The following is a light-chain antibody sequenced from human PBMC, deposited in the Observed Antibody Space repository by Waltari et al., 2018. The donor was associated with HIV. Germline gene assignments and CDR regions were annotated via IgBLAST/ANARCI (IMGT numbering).Light chain of an antibody. V-gene: IGLV1-47*01. CDR1: SSNIGTNY. CDR2: RNN. J-gene: IGLJ2*01. Sequence: QSVLTQPPSASGTPGPSVTISFSGTSSNIGTNYVYWYQQFPGTAPKLLIYRNNKRPSGVPDRFSGSKSGTSASLDISGLRSDDEAEYYCAAWDDTLTVVFGGGTKLTVL. CDR3: AAWDDTLTVV.